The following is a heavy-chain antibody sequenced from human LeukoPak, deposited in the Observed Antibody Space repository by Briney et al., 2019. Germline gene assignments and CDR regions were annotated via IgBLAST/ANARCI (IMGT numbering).Heavy chain of an antibody. Sequence: GGSLRLSCAASGFTFSSYGMHWVRQAPGKGLEWVTVISYDGGNKYYADSVKGRFTISRDNSKNTVYLQMNSLRAEDTAVYYCAKDLGYCSSTSCYWYYYYMDVWGKGTTVTVSS. V-gene: IGHV3-30*18. CDR1: GFTFSSYG. CDR3: AKDLGYCSSTSCYWYYYYMDV. D-gene: IGHD2-2*01. CDR2: ISYDGGNK. J-gene: IGHJ6*03.